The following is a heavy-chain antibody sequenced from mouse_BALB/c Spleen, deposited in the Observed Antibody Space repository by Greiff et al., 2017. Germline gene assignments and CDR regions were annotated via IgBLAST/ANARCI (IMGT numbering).Heavy chain of an antibody. J-gene: IGHJ1*01. V-gene: IGHV7-3*02. CDR1: GFTFTDYY. CDR3: ARSHWYFDV. Sequence: EVQRVESGGGLVQPGGSLRLSCAPSGFTFTDYYMSWVRQPPGKALEWLGFIRNKANGYTTEYSASVKGRFTISRDNSQSILYLQMNTLRAEDSATYYCARSHWYFDVWGAGTTVTVSS. CDR2: IRNKANGYTT.